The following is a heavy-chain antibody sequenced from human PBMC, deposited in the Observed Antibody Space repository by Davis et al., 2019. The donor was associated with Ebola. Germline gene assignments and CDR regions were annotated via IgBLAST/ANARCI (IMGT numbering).Heavy chain of an antibody. CDR2: IYYSGST. CDR3: ARARRSGYDSVY. J-gene: IGHJ4*02. Sequence: SEPLSLTCPAPGGSISSYYWSWIRQPPGKGLEWIGYIYYSGSTNYNPSLKSRVTISVDTSKNQFSLKLSSVTAADTAVYYCARARRSGYDSVYWGQGTLVTVSS. V-gene: IGHV4-59*01. CDR1: GGSISSYY. D-gene: IGHD5-12*01.